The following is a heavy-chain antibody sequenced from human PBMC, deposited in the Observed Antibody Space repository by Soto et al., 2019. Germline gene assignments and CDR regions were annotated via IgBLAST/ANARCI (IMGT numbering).Heavy chain of an antibody. J-gene: IGHJ4*02. Sequence: GGSLRLSCAASGFSISRHSMNWVRQAPGKGLEWVSSISTDSAYIFYADSVKGRFTISRDNAKNSLYLQISSLRAEDTAVYYCARSIPAAPFDYWGQGTLVTVSS. CDR2: ISTDSAYI. CDR3: ARSIPAAPFDY. D-gene: IGHD6-13*01. CDR1: GFSISRHS. V-gene: IGHV3-21*01.